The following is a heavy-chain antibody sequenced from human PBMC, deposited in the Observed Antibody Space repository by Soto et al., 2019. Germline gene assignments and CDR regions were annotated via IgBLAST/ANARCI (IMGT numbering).Heavy chain of an antibody. CDR1: GGSISSYY. J-gene: IGHJ4*02. Sequence: QVQLQESGPGLVKPSETLSLTCTVSGGSISSYYWSWIRQPPGKGLEWIGYIYYSGSTNYNPSLESRVTISVDTSTNQFSRKLSSVTAADTAVYYCAGANFGYCSGGSCYSHAIWGQGTLVTVSS. CDR2: IYYSGST. D-gene: IGHD2-15*01. V-gene: IGHV4-59*01. CDR3: AGANFGYCSGGSCYSHAI.